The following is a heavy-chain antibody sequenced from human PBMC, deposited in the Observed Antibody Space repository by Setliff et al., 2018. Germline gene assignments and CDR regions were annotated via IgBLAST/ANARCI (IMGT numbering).Heavy chain of an antibody. CDR3: ARTGTYRYYDY. CDR2: IYHGGDT. D-gene: IGHD1-1*01. V-gene: IGHV4-39*01. CDR1: GGSINSGVYY. Sequence: SETLSLTCTVSGGSINSGVYYWGWIRQPPGKGLEWIGRIYHGGDTYYNASLKSRLTISVDTSKNQFSLKLRSVTAADTAVYYCARTGTYRYYDYWGQGALVTVSS. J-gene: IGHJ4*02.